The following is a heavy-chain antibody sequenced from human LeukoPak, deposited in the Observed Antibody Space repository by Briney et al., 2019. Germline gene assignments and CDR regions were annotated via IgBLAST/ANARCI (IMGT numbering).Heavy chain of an antibody. Sequence: SETLSLTCIVSGASISSYYWSWIRQPPGKRLAWIGYIHDSGSTNYNPSLKSRVTISVDTSKKQFSLKLSSVTAADTAVYYCARGFGSSWYYFDYWGQGTLVTASS. CDR1: GASISSYY. V-gene: IGHV4-59*08. D-gene: IGHD6-13*01. J-gene: IGHJ4*02. CDR3: ARGFGSSWYYFDY. CDR2: IHDSGST.